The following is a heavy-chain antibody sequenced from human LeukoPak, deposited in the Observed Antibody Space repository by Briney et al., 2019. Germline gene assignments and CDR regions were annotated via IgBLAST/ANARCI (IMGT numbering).Heavy chain of an antibody. CDR1: GGSISSGGYY. Sequence: SETLSLTCTVSGGSISSGGYYWSWIRQHPGKGLEWIGYIYYSGSTYYNPSLKSRVTISVDTSKNQFSLKLSSVTAADTAVYYCARGAVDTAMVIRFDPWGQGTLVTVSS. J-gene: IGHJ5*02. CDR2: IYYSGST. CDR3: ARGAVDTAMVIRFDP. V-gene: IGHV4-31*03. D-gene: IGHD5-18*01.